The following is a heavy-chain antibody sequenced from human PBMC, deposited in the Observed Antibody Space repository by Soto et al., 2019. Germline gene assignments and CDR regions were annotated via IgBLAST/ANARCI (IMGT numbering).Heavy chain of an antibody. J-gene: IGHJ4*02. Sequence: QITLKESGPTLVKPTQTLTLTCTFSGFSLSTNAVGVGWIRQPPGKALEWLGVISWDDDKRYSPSLKSRVTIPKDTSKKQVVLTMTNMVPVDTATYFCAHAPHSCVTTFGVVTCFFDYWGQGTLVTVSS. V-gene: IGHV2-5*02. D-gene: IGHD3-3*01. CDR3: AHAPHSCVTTFGVVTCFFDY. CDR2: ISWDDDK. CDR1: GFSLSTNAVG.